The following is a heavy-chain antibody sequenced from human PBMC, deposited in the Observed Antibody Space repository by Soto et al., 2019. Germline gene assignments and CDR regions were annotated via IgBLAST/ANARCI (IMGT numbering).Heavy chain of an antibody. CDR3: ARDSGVWSSSSYYYYYGMDV. V-gene: IGHV4-4*07. Sequence: SETLSLTCTVSGGSISSYYWSWIRQPAGKGLEWIGRIYTSGSTNYNPSLKIRVTMSVDKSKKQFSLKLSSVTAADTAVYYCARDSGVWSSSSYYYYYGMDVWGQGTTVTVSS. CDR2: IYTSGST. D-gene: IGHD6-6*01. CDR1: GGSISSYY. J-gene: IGHJ6*02.